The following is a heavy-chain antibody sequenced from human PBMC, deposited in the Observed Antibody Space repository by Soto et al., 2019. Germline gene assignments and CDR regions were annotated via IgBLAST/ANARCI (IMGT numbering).Heavy chain of an antibody. V-gene: IGHV4-59*08. CDR2: IYYSDSI. CDR1: GGSISNGY. J-gene: IGHJ6*02. D-gene: IGHD3-10*01. CDR3: ARYGSGSYFVYYYGMDV. Sequence: SDSLSHTFTVSGGSISNGYWSWIRQPPEKGLEWIGYIYYSDSINYSPSLSSRVTISVDTSKNQFSLKLSSVTAADTAVYYCARYGSGSYFVYYYGMDVWGQGTTVT.